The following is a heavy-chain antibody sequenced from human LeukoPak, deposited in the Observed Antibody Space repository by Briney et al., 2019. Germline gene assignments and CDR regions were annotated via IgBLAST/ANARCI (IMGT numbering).Heavy chain of an antibody. CDR1: GGSIGSFY. CDR2: IYYSGST. Sequence: SETLSLTCTVSGGSIGSFYWSWIRQPPGKGLEWIGYIYYSGSTSYNSSLKSRVTISVDTSKNQFSLKLNSVTAADTAMYYCARDAYPKNYYDSSGYLPYYFDSWGQGTLVTVAS. D-gene: IGHD3-22*01. CDR3: ARDAYPKNYYDSSGYLPYYFDS. J-gene: IGHJ4*02. V-gene: IGHV4-59*01.